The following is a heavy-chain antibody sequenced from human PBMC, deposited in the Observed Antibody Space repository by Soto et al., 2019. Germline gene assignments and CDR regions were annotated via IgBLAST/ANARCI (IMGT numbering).Heavy chain of an antibody. CDR3: ASEGSGYACDI. CDR1: GFTFSSYG. V-gene: IGHV3-33*01. Sequence: GGSLRLSCAASGFTFSSYGMHWVRQAPGKGLEWVAVIWYDGSTKYYADSVKGRFTIARDNSKNTLYLQMNSLRAEDTAVYYCASEGSGYACDIWGQGQMVAVSS. CDR2: IWYDGSTK. J-gene: IGHJ3*02.